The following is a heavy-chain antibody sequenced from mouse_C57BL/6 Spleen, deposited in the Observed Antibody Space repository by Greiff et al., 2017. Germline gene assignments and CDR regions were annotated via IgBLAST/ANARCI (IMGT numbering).Heavy chain of an antibody. V-gene: IGHV1-69*01. J-gene: IGHJ1*03. CDR1: GYTFTSYW. Sequence: VQLQQPGAELVMPGASVKLSCKASGYTFTSYWMHWVKQRPGQGLEWIGEIDPSDSYTNYNQKFKGKSTLTVDKSSSTAYMQLSSLTSEDSAVYYCARKDYSNGYFDVWGTGTTVTVSS. CDR2: IDPSDSYT. D-gene: IGHD2-5*01. CDR3: ARKDYSNGYFDV.